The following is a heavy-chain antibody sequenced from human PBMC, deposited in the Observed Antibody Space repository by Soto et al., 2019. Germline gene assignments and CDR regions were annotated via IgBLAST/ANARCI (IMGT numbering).Heavy chain of an antibody. J-gene: IGHJ4*02. D-gene: IGHD5-18*01. CDR1: GFTFSSYA. Sequence: GGSLRLSCAASGFTFSSYAMSWVRQAPGKGLEWVSTISGSDGRTYSTDSVKGRFTISRDNSRNTAYLPMNSLRVEDTAVYYCAKGVSQYTPLALFDYWGRGTLVTVSS. V-gene: IGHV3-23*01. CDR2: ISGSDGRT. CDR3: AKGVSQYTPLALFDY.